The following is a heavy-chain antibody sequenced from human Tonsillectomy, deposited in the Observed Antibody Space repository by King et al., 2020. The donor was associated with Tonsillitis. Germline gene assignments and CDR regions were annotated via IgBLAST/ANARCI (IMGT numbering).Heavy chain of an antibody. D-gene: IGHD6-19*01. V-gene: IGHV1-8*01. CDR3: ARRQRGYSSGWYWSDDYGMDV. CDR1: GYTFTSYD. Sequence: VQLVESGAEVKKPGASVKVSCKASGYTFTSYDINWVRQATGQGLEWMGWMNPNSGYTGYAQKFQGRVTMTRNTSISTAYMELSSLRSEDTAVYYCARRQRGYSSGWYWSDDYGMDVWGQGTTVTVSS. CDR2: MNPNSGYT. J-gene: IGHJ6*02.